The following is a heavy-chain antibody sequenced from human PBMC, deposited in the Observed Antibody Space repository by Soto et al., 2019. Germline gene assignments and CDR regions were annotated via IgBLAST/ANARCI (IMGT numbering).Heavy chain of an antibody. J-gene: IGHJ3*02. CDR3: ARRIGRGYSGYDDAFDI. CDR2: IYPGDSDT. Sequence: PGESLKISCKGSGYSFTSYWIGWVRQMPGKGLEWMGIIYPGDSDTRYSPPFQGQVTISADKSISTAYLQWSSLKASDTAMYYCARRIGRGYSGYDDAFDIWGQGTMVTVSS. V-gene: IGHV5-51*01. CDR1: GYSFTSYW. D-gene: IGHD5-12*01.